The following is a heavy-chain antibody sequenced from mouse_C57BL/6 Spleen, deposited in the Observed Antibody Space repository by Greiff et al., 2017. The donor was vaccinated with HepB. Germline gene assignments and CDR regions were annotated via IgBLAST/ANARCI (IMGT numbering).Heavy chain of an antibody. CDR3: ARSGTGRDAMDY. J-gene: IGHJ4*01. V-gene: IGHV7-3*01. D-gene: IGHD4-1*01. CDR1: GFTFTDYY. Sequence: EVNVVDSGGGLVQPGGSLSLSCAASGFTFTDYYMSWVRQPPGKALEWLGFIRNKANGYTTEYSASVKGRFTISRDNSQSILYLQMNALRAEDSATYYCARSGTGRDAMDYWGQGTSVTVSS. CDR2: IRNKANGYTT.